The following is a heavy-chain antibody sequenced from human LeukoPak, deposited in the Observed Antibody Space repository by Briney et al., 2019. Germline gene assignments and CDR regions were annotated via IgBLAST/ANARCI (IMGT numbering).Heavy chain of an antibody. CDR1: GVPFISHG. V-gene: IGHV3-30*18. CDR3: AKDAKLIGEQYFDY. J-gene: IGHJ4*02. CDR2: TSYDGGTK. Sequence: LGGSRRLSCAASGVPFISHGMNWSRRAPGKGLKWVAVTSYDGGTKYYADSGKGRFNIARDTTNNTLYLQRNSLSVDNAAVYYSAKDAKLIGEQYFDYWGQGTLVIVSS. D-gene: IGHD3-10*01.